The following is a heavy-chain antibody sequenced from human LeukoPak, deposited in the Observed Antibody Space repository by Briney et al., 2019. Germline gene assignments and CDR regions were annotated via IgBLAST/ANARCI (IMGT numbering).Heavy chain of an antibody. CDR2: ISYDGSNK. D-gene: IGHD3-10*01. Sequence: GGSLRLSCAASGFTFSSYAMHWVRQAPGKGLEWVAVISYDGSNKYYADSVKGRFTISRDNSKNTLYLQMNSLRAEDTAVYYCAKANGAGWFGELSLFDYWGQGTLVTVSS. CDR1: GFTFSSYA. V-gene: IGHV3-30*04. J-gene: IGHJ4*02. CDR3: AKANGAGWFGELSLFDY.